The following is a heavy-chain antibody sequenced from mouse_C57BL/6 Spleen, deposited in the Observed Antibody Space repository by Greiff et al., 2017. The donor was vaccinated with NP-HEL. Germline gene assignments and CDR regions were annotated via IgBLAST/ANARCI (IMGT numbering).Heavy chain of an antibody. CDR3: AREGLLLHCFDY. J-gene: IGHJ2*01. Sequence: VQLQQSGAELARPGASVKLSCKASGYTFTSYGISWVKQRTGQGLEWIGEIYPRSGNTYYNEKFKGKATLTADKSSSTAYMELRSLTSEDSAVYFCAREGLLLHCFDYWGQGTTLTVSS. CDR2: IYPRSGNT. V-gene: IGHV1-81*01. D-gene: IGHD1-1*01. CDR1: GYTFTSYG.